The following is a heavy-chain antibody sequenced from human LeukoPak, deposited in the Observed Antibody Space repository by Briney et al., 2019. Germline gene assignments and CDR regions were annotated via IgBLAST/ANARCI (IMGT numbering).Heavy chain of an antibody. J-gene: IGHJ4*02. CDR1: GYTFTGYY. D-gene: IGHD1-26*01. V-gene: IGHV1-2*02. CDR3: ARDWRGSYFPDF. Sequence: ASVKVSCKASGYTFTGYYMQWARQAPGQGLEWMGWINPNNGGTNYAQKFQGRVTMTRDTSISTAYMDLSRLTSDDTAIYYCARDWRGSYFPDFWGQGTLVTVSS. CDR2: INPNNGGT.